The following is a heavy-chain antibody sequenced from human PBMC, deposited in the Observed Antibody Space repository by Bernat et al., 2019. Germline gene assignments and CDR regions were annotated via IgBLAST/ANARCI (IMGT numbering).Heavy chain of an antibody. J-gene: IGHJ4*02. CDR3: AREHIVGSTRGFDY. CDR2: IWHDGSTE. Sequence: QVQLVESGGGVVQPGRSLRLSCAASGFTFSDNGMHWVRQAPGTGLGWVAVIWHDGSTENYAESVKSRLNISRDNSERTLYLKMNSLRAEDSDLYDCAREHIVGSTRGFDYWGQGNLVTVSS. V-gene: IGHV3-33*01. D-gene: IGHD1-26*01. CDR1: GFTFSDNG.